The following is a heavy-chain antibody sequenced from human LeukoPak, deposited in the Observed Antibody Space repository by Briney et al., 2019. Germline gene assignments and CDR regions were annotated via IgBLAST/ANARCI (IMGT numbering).Heavy chain of an antibody. CDR3: VKARGYCGSVTCYFDY. CDR1: GFTFSSYV. CDR2: INNDGGTT. V-gene: IGHV3-64D*08. J-gene: IGHJ4*02. D-gene: IGHD2-2*01. Sequence: GGSLRLSCSASGFTFSSYVMYWVRQAPGKALEYVAAINNDGGTTSYADSVKGRFTISRDNSKNTLSLQMSSLRVEDTAVYYCVKARGYCGSVTCYFDYWGRGTLVTVSS.